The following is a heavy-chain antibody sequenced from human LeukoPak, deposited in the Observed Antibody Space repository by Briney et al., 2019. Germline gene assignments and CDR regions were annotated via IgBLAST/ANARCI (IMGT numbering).Heavy chain of an antibody. D-gene: IGHD2-2*01. CDR2: IYTSGST. CDR1: GGSISSYY. CDR3: ARGYCSSNSCYAGDY. V-gene: IGHV4-4*07. Sequence: SETLSLTCTVSGGSISSYYWRWIRQPAGKGLEWIGRIYTSGSTNYNPSLKSRVTMSVDTSKNQFSLKLTSVTAADTAVYYCARGYCSSNSCYAGDYWGQGTLVTVSS. J-gene: IGHJ4*02.